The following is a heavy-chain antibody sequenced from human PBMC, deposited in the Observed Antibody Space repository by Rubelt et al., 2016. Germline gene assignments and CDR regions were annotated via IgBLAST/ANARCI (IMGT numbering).Heavy chain of an antibody. Sequence: QLQLQESGPGLVKPSETLSLTCTVSGGSISSSSYYWGWIRQPPGKGLEWIGSIYYSGRPNYNPSLKGRVTISVDTSKNQFSLKLSSVTAADTAVYYCARVPVAGTGPYFDYWGQGTLVTVSS. J-gene: IGHJ4*02. CDR2: IYYSGRP. CDR3: ARVPVAGTGPYFDY. V-gene: IGHV4-39*07. D-gene: IGHD6-19*01. CDR1: GGSISSSSYY.